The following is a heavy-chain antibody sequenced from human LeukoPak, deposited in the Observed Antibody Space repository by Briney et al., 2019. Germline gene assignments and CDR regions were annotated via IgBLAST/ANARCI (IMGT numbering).Heavy chain of an antibody. CDR2: IRYDGSNK. D-gene: IGHD3/OR15-3a*01. CDR3: AKDGLGGYNWFDP. Sequence: GGSLRLSCAASGFTFSSYGMHWVRQAPGKGLEWVAFIRYDGSNKYYADSAKGRFTISRDNSKNTLYLQMNSLRAEDTAVYYCAKDGLGGYNWFDPWGQGTLVTVSS. J-gene: IGHJ5*02. V-gene: IGHV3-30*02. CDR1: GFTFSSYG.